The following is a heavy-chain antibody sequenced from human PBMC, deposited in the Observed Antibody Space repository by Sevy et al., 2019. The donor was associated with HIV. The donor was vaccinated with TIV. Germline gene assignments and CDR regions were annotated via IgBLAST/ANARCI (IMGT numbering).Heavy chain of an antibody. CDR1: GFTFSSYA. D-gene: IGHD6-19*01. CDR2: ISYDGSNK. V-gene: IGHV3-30*04. CDR3: AREPAGYSSGWSWVDY. J-gene: IGHJ4*02. Sequence: GGSLRLSCAASGFTFSSYAMHWVRQAPGKGLEWVAVISYDGSNKYYADSVKGRFTISRDNSKNTRYLQMNSLRVEDRAVYYWAREPAGYSSGWSWVDYWGQGTLVTVSS.